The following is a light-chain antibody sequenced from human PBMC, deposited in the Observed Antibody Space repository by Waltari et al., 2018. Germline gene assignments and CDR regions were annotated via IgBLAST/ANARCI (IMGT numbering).Light chain of an antibody. CDR3: LQDKNYPRT. J-gene: IGKJ1*01. CDR2: AAS. V-gene: IGKV1-6*02. CDR1: QAIGNE. Sequence: LSAFVGDRVTITCRATQAIGNELAWYQQRPGEAPKVLIYAASRLQNGVPSRFSGSGSGTYFTLTISSLQPEDFATYYCLQDKNYPRTFGQGTKVKV.